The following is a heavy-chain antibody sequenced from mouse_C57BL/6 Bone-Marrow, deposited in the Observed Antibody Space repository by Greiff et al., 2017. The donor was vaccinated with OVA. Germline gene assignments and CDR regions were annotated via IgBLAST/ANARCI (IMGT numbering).Heavy chain of an antibody. CDR2: IDPENGDT. CDR3: TITTVVATGDY. Sequence: VQLQQSGAELVRPGASVKLSCTASGFNIKDDYMHWVKQRPEQGLEWIGWIDPENGDTEYASKFQGKATITADPSSNTAYLQLSSLTSEDTAVYYCTITTVVATGDYWGQGTTLTVSS. V-gene: IGHV14-4*01. J-gene: IGHJ2*01. CDR1: GFNIKDDY. D-gene: IGHD1-1*01.